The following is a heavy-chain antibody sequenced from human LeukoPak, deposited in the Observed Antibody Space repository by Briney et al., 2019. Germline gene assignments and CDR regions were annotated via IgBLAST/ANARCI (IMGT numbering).Heavy chain of an antibody. Sequence: GGSLRLSCAASGFTFSSYWMSWVRPAPGKGLEWVANIRQGGSERYYVDSVKGRFTISRDNAKNSLYLQMNSLRAEDTAVYYCARAKFGDFDFWGQGTLVTVSS. V-gene: IGHV3-7*05. CDR2: IRQGGSER. CDR3: ARAKFGDFDF. J-gene: IGHJ4*02. CDR1: GFTFSSYW. D-gene: IGHD3-16*01.